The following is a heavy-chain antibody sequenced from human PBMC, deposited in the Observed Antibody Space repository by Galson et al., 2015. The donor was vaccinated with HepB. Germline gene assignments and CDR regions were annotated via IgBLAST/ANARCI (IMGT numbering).Heavy chain of an antibody. J-gene: IGHJ4*02. CDR1: GYTFTGYY. D-gene: IGHD5-24*01. CDR2: INPNSGGT. V-gene: IGHV1-2*04. Sequence: SVKVSCKASGYTFTGYYMHWVRQAPGQGLEWMGWINPNSGGTNYAQKFQGWVTMTRDASISTAYMELSRLRSDDTAVYYCARGNGDGYNLPDYWGQGTLVTVSS. CDR3: ARGNGDGYNLPDY.